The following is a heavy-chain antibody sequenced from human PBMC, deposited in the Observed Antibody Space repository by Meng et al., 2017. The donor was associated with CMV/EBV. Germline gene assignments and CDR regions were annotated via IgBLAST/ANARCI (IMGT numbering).Heavy chain of an antibody. CDR1: GFTFSSYA. CDR3: AKAFRGTKYSSSSGRTRGGGMDV. D-gene: IGHD6-6*01. CDR2: IYSGGSST. J-gene: IGHJ6*02. V-gene: IGHV3-23*03. Sequence: GALRLSCAASGFTFSSYAMSWVRQAPGKGLEWVSVIYSGGSSTYYADSVKGRFTISRDNSKNTLYLQMNSLRAEDTAVYYCAKAFRGTKYSSSSGRTRGGGMDVWGQGTTVTVSS.